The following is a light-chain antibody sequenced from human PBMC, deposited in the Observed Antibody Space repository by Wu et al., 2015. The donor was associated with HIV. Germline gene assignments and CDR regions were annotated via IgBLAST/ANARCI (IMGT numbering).Light chain of an antibody. CDR1: QTVVTF. J-gene: IGKJ1*01. V-gene: IGKV3-11*01. CDR2: DIS. Sequence: EIVLTQSPATLSLSPGERATLSCRTSQTVVTFLAWYQHKPGQAPRLLMYDISKRATGIPARFIGSGSGTDFTLTINSLEPEDFALYYCQQYGTSPWTFGQGTKVEIK. CDR3: QQYGTSPWT.